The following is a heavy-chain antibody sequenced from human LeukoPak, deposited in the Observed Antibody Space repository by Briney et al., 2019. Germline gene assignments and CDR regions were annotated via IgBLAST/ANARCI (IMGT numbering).Heavy chain of an antibody. J-gene: IGHJ6*03. Sequence: AGGSLRLSCAASGFTFSSYEMMWLRQAPGKEREGVSYINSSRSNIYYADSVKGRFTISRDNSKNTLYLQMNSLRVEDTAVYYCAKDGGEYYDILTGYYPRLYYMDVWGKGTPVTISS. CDR2: INSSRSNI. D-gene: IGHD3-9*01. CDR1: GFTFSSYE. V-gene: IGHV3-48*03. CDR3: AKDGGEYYDILTGYYPRLYYMDV.